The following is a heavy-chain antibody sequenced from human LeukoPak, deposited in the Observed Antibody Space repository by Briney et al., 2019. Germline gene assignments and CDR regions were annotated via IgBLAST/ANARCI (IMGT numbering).Heavy chain of an antibody. D-gene: IGHD3-22*01. V-gene: IGHV4-34*01. J-gene: IGHJ5*02. CDR1: GGSFSGFH. Sequence: PSETLSLTCAVYGGSFSGFHWSWIRQPPGKGLEWIGEINHSGSTNYNPSLKSRVTISVDRSKNQFSLKLSSVTAADTAVYYCARGGGYYDSSGYYGDYNWFDPWGQGTLVTVSS. CDR2: INHSGST. CDR3: ARGGGYYDSSGYYGDYNWFDP.